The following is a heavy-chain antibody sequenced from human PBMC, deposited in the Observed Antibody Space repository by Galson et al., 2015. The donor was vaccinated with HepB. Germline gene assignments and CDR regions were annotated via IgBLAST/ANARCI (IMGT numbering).Heavy chain of an antibody. J-gene: IGHJ4*02. V-gene: IGHV4-34*01. CDR2: INHSGST. CDR3: ARLGYCSSTSCLDY. D-gene: IGHD2-2*01. CDR1: GGSFSGYY. Sequence: LSLTCAVYGGSFSGYYWSWIRQPPGKGLEWIGEINHSGSTNYNPSLKSRVTISVDTSKNQFSLKLSSVTAADTAVYYCARLGYCSSTSCLDYWGQGTLVTVSS.